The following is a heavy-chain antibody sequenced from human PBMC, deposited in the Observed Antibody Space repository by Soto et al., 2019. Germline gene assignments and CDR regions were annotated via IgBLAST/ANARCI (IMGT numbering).Heavy chain of an antibody. CDR2: INPSGKST. CDR3: AREKGGTNPSFDY. CDR1: GYAFSIYY. V-gene: IGHV1-46*01. J-gene: IGHJ4*02. Sequence: ASVKVSCKASGYAFSIYYLHWVRQAPGQGLEWMGIINPSGKSTTYAQKFQGRVTMTSNTSTNTVYMELSSLRSDDTAVYYCAREKGGTNPSFDYWGQGTLVTVS. D-gene: IGHD1-1*01.